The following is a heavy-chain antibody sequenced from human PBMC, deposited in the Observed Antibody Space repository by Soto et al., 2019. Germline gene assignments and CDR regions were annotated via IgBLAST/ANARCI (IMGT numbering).Heavy chain of an antibody. D-gene: IGHD5-18*01. CDR3: ARDSDPYSYAYGY. Sequence: ASVKVSCKASGYTFKDYGINWVRQAPGQGLEWMGWIAAYNGNTKYPQKVQGRVTLTTDRSTRTTYMELTSLRSDDTAVYYCARDSDPYSYAYGYWGQGTLVTVSS. J-gene: IGHJ4*02. V-gene: IGHV1-18*04. CDR2: IAAYNGNT. CDR1: GYTFKDYG.